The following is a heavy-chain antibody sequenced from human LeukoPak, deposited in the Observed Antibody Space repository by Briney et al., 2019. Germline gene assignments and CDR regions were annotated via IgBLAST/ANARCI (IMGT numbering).Heavy chain of an antibody. CDR2: ISAGSNYI. J-gene: IGHJ4*02. Sequence: GGSLRLSCAASGFTFSDYSMNWVRQAPGKGLEWVSSISAGSNYIYYGDSVKGRFTISRDNAKNSLYLQMSSLRTEDTAVYYCARDASTRCYLCEVDYWGQGTLVTVSS. V-gene: IGHV3-21*01. CDR3: ARDASTRCYLCEVDY. CDR1: GFTFSDYS. D-gene: IGHD2-2*01.